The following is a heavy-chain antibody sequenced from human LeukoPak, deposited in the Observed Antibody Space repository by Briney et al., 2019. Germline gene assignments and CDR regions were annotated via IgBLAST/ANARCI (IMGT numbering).Heavy chain of an antibody. CDR3: ARGVQPSDIVVVPAAAHWFDP. D-gene: IGHD2-2*01. V-gene: IGHV4-34*01. J-gene: IGHJ5*02. CDR1: GGSFSGYY. CDR2: INHSGST. Sequence: PSETLSLTCAVYGGSFSGYYWSWIRQPPGKGLEWIGEINHSGSTNYNPSLKSRVTISVDTSKNQFSLKLSSVTAADTAVYYCARGVQPSDIVVVPAAAHWFDPWGQGTLVTVSS.